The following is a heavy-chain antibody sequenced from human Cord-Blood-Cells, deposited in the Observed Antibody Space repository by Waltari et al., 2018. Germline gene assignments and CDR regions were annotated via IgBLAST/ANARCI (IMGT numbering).Heavy chain of an antibody. Sequence: QVQLVQSGAEVKKPGASVKVSCKASEYTCTSYVISWVRQAPGQGLEWMGWISAYNGNTNYAQKLQGRVTMTTDTSTSTAYMELRSVRSDDTAVYYCARNYLDQLGRGGFAFDIWGQGTMVTVSS. J-gene: IGHJ3*02. CDR3: ARNYLDQLGRGGFAFDI. CDR2: ISAYNGNT. V-gene: IGHV1-18*04. CDR1: EYTCTSYV. D-gene: IGHD7-27*01.